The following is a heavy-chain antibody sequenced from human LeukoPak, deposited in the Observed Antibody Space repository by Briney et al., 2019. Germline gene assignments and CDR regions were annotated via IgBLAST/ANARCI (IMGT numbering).Heavy chain of an antibody. J-gene: IGHJ4*02. V-gene: IGHV1-69*13. CDR1: GGTFSSYA. CDR2: IIPIFGTA. D-gene: IGHD3-22*01. Sequence: GASVKVSCKASGGTFSSYAISWVRQAPGQGLEWMGGIIPIFGTANYAQKFQGRVTITADESTSTAYMELSSLRSEDTAVYYCARDSRPFDYYDSSGYEYYFDYWGQGTLVTVSS. CDR3: ARDSRPFDYYDSSGYEYYFDY.